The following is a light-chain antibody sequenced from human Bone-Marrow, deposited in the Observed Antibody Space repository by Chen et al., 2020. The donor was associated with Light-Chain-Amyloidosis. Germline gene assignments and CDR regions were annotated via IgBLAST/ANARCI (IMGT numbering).Light chain of an antibody. CDR3: QSADSSGTYEVI. Sequence: SYELTQPPSVSVSPGPTASITCSGDDLPTKYAYWYQQKPGQAPVLVINRDTERPSGISERFSGSSSGTTATLPISGVQAEDEADYHCQSADSSGTYEVIFGGGTKLTVL. J-gene: IGLJ2*01. CDR1: DLPTKY. V-gene: IGLV3-25*03. CDR2: RDT.